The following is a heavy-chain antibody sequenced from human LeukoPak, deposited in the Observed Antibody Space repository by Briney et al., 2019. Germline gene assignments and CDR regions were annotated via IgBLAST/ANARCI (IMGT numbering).Heavy chain of an antibody. V-gene: IGHV3-30*02. Sequence: PGGFLRLSCSASRFSFSAYGMHWVRQAPGKGLEWVAFIHYDRSSEYYAESVRGRFTISRDNSKYTLYLEMNSLRPGDSAVYYCVKDAFSGSYDWGQGTLVTVSS. D-gene: IGHD6-25*01. J-gene: IGHJ4*02. CDR2: IHYDRSSE. CDR1: RFSFSAYG. CDR3: VKDAFSGSYD.